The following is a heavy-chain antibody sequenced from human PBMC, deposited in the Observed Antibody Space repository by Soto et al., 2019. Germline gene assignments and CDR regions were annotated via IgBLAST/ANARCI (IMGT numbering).Heavy chain of an antibody. CDR3: ASDQGKAATLDD. Sequence: GGSLRLSCAASGFTFSSYSMNWVRQAPGKGLEWVSTIRYTTTETYYADSVKGRFSISRDNAKNSLYLQMNSLRVEDTAVYYCASDQGKAATLDDWGQGVQVTVSS. CDR2: IRYTTTET. V-gene: IGHV3-21*01. CDR1: GFTFSSYS. J-gene: IGHJ4*02. D-gene: IGHD6-13*01.